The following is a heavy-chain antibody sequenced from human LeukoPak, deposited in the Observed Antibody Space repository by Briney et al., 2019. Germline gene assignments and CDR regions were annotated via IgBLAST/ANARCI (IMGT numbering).Heavy chain of an antibody. V-gene: IGHV3-21*01. CDR3: ARDSLAVAGSFDY. Sequence: GGSLRLSCAASGFTFSSYSMNWVRQAPGKGLEWVSSISSSSSSYIYYADSVKGRFTISRDNAKNSLYLQMNSLRAEDTAVYYCARDSLAVAGSFDYWGQGTLVTVSS. D-gene: IGHD6-19*01. J-gene: IGHJ4*02. CDR1: GFTFSSYS. CDR2: ISSSSSSYI.